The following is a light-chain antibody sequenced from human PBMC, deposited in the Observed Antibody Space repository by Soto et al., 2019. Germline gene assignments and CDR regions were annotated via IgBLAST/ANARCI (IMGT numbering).Light chain of an antibody. Sequence: DIVMTQSPLSLTVTPGEPASISCRSSQSLLHSNGYYYLDWYLQKPGQSPQLLISLGSNRASGVPDRFSGSGSGTNFTLKISRVEAEDVGVYYCMQALQTVTFGQGTRLENK. CDR2: LGS. V-gene: IGKV2-28*01. J-gene: IGKJ5*01. CDR1: QSLLHSNGYYY. CDR3: MQALQTVT.